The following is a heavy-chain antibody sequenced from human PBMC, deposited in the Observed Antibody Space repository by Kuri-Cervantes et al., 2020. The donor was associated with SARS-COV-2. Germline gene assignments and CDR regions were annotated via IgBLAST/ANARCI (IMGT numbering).Heavy chain of an antibody. Sequence: ASVKVSCKASGFTFTRSAVQWVRQARGQRLEWIGWIVVGSGNTDYAQKFQERVTITRDVSTSTAYMEVRNLRSEDTAVYYCATDSPFTAMGKGYFDYWGQGTLVTVSS. CDR1: GFTFTRSA. CDR2: IVVGSGNT. J-gene: IGHJ4*02. D-gene: IGHD5-18*01. V-gene: IGHV1-58*01. CDR3: ATDSPFTAMGKGYFDY.